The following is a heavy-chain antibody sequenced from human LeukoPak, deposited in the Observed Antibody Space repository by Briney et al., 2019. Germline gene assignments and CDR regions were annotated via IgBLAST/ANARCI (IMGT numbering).Heavy chain of an antibody. D-gene: IGHD5-18*01. CDR1: GYSISSGYY. CDR3: VRRGYSYGS. Sequence: SETLSLTCTVSGYSISSGYYWGWIRQPPGKGLEWIGSIYHSGSTNYNPSLKSRVTISVDTSKNQFSLKLSSVTAADTAVYYCVRRGYSYGSWGQGTLVTVSS. J-gene: IGHJ4*02. V-gene: IGHV4-38-2*02. CDR2: IYHSGST.